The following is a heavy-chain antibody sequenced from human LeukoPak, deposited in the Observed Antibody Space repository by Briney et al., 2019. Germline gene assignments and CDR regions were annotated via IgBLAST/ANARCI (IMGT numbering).Heavy chain of an antibody. J-gene: IGHJ4*02. CDR3: ARSLTTLTYEGY. D-gene: IGHD1-1*01. CDR2: IYSGGTT. V-gene: IGHV3-53*01. CDR1: GFTVSSNY. Sequence: GGSLRLSCAASGFTVSSNYMSWVRQAPGKGLEWVSVIYSGGTTYYADSVKGRFTISRDNSKNTLYLQMNSLRAEDTAIYYCARSLTTLTYEGYWGQGTLVTVSS.